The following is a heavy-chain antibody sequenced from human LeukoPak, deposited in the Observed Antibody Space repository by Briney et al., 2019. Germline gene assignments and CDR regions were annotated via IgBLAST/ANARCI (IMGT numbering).Heavy chain of an antibody. J-gene: IGHJ4*02. CDR3: ARGGLSGIHGIDY. D-gene: IGHD1-26*01. V-gene: IGHV1-18*01. CDR1: GYTFNTYG. Sequence: GASVKVSCRASGYTFNTYGVTWVRQVPGQGFEWMGWISPYNGDTNYAQKFQGRVTMTTDTLTSTVFMELRSLRSDDTAVYFCARGGLSGIHGIDYWGQGTLVTVSS. CDR2: ISPYNGDT.